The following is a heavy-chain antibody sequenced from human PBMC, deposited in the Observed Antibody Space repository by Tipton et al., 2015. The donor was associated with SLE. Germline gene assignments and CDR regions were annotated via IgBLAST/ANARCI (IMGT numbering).Heavy chain of an antibody. V-gene: IGHV5-51*03. J-gene: IGHJ4*02. CDR1: VYRFSGSW. Sequence: QLVQSGAEVKKPGESLTISCRGFVYRFSGSWIAWVRQRPGKALEWMGMFYPGDSDTRYSPSFEGHVPISVDKSVDTAYLQGSSMESSDTAIDYCARPNTYYSDDGGYYTSLYFDYWGQGTPVTVSS. CDR2: FYPGDSDT. CDR3: ARPNTYYSDDGGYYTSLYFDY. D-gene: IGHD4/OR15-4a*01.